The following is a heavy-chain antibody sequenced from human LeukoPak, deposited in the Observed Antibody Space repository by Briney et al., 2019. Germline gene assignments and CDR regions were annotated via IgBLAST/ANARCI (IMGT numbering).Heavy chain of an antibody. Sequence: SVKVSCKASGGTFSSYAISWVRQAPGQGLEWMGGIIPIFGTANYAQKFQGRVTITADESTSTAYMELSSLRSEDAAVYYCALRRYCSGGSCYSGNYWGQGTLVTVSS. CDR1: GGTFSSYA. CDR2: IIPIFGTA. V-gene: IGHV1-69*01. CDR3: ALRRYCSGGSCYSGNY. D-gene: IGHD2-15*01. J-gene: IGHJ4*02.